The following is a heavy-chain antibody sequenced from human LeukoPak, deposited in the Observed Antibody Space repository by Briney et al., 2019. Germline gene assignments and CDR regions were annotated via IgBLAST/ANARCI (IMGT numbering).Heavy chain of an antibody. CDR2: IYHSGST. CDR1: GGSFGNYY. V-gene: IGHV4-59*12. J-gene: IGHJ3*02. CDR3: ASASPLGGGAFDI. Sequence: PSETLSLTCTVSGGSFGNYYWSWIRQPPGKGLEWIGYIYHSGSTYYNPSLKSRVTISVDRSKNQFSLKLSSVTAVDTAVYYCASASPLGGGAFDIWGQGTMVTISS. D-gene: IGHD6-6*01.